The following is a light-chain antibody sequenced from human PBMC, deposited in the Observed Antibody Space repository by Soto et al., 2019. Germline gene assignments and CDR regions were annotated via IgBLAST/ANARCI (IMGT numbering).Light chain of an antibody. V-gene: IGKV1-5*03. CDR1: QNIHNW. J-gene: IGKJ2*01. Sequence: DIQMTQSPSSLAASVGDRVTITCRARQNIHNWLAWYQQKPGKAPKLLIYSASSLESGVPSRFNGNASGTEFTLTIIRLQPDVFASYCRQQYCDEYTFGQGTKVEVK. CDR3: QQYCDEYT. CDR2: SAS.